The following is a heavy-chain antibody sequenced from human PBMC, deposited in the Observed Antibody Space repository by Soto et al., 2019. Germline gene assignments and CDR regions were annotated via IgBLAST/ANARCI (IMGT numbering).Heavy chain of an antibody. J-gene: IGHJ5*02. CDR1: GFTFSNAW. V-gene: IGHV3-15*01. CDR3: STDRLSFRPFYSSISDWFDP. Sequence: DVQLVESGGGLVKPGGSLRLSCTASGFTFSNAWMTWVRQAPGKGLEWVGRIKRKSDSGTTDYAAPVKGRFTISRDDSKNTLYLEMNTLKTEDTALYFCSTDRLSFRPFYSSISDWFDPWGQGTLVTVSS. CDR2: IKRKSDSGTT. D-gene: IGHD2-2*01.